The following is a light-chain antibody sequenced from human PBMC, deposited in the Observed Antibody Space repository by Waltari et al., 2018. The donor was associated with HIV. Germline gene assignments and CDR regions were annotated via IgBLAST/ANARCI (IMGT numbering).Light chain of an antibody. CDR3: AVLDDTLGGRV. V-gene: IGLV1-47*01. CDR2: RDN. Sequence: QSALTQPPSASGTPGQTVTISCYGGTANIGANYVFWFQQFPGTAPKLLIYRDNLRHSGVPARFSGSKSGTSASLTISGLRSDDEADYFCAVLDDTLGGRVFGGGTKLTVL. CDR1: TANIGANY. J-gene: IGLJ2*01.